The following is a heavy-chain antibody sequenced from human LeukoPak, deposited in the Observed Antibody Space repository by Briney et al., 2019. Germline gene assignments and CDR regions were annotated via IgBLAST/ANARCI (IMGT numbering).Heavy chain of an antibody. Sequence: ASVKVSCKASGYTFTGYYMHWARQAPGQGLEWMGWINPNSGGTNYAQKFQGRVTMTRDTSISTAYMELSRLRSDDTAVYYCAREAYYYDSSGYHPGLDVWGKGTTVTVSS. V-gene: IGHV1-2*02. J-gene: IGHJ6*04. CDR3: AREAYYYDSSGYHPGLDV. CDR2: INPNSGGT. CDR1: GYTFTGYY. D-gene: IGHD3-22*01.